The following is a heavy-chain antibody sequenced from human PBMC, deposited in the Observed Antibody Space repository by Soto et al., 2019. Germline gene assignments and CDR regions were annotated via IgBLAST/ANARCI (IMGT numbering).Heavy chain of an antibody. CDR3: ARNMKVGSSSGWPSDAFDI. J-gene: IGHJ3*02. V-gene: IGHV3-9*01. Sequence: EVQLVESGGGLVQPGRSLRLACTASGFTFGDYAMHWVRQAPGKGLEWVSGISWESDNTSSAASVKDRFIISRDNAKNSLYLQMYSLRPADTAVYYCARNMKVGSSSGWPSDAFDIWGPGTLVTVSS. CDR1: GFTFGDYA. D-gene: IGHD6-19*01. CDR2: ISWESDNT.